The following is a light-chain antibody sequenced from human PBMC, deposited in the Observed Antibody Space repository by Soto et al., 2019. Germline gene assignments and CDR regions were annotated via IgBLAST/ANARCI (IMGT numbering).Light chain of an antibody. CDR1: QSVSSNY. CDR2: GAS. J-gene: IGKJ1*01. V-gene: IGKV3-20*01. CDR3: QQYGSSPET. Sequence: EIVLTQSPVTLSLSPGERATLSGIASQSVSSNYLAWYQQKPCQAPRLLIYGASSRATGIPDRFSGSGSGTDFTLTISRLAPEDFAVYYCQQYGSSPETFGQGTKVDI.